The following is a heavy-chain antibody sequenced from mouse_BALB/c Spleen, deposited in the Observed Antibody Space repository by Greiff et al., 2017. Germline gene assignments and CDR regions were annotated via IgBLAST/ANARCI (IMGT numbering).Heavy chain of an antibody. CDR2: ISSGGSYT. CDR1: GFTFSSYA. CDR3: ARELGRGYAMDY. Sequence: EVKVVESGGGLVKPGGSLKLSCAASGFTFSSYAMSWVRQSPEKRLEWVAEISSGGSYTYYPDTVTGRFTISRDNAKNTLYLEMSSLRSEDTAMYYCARELGRGYAMDYWGQGTSVTVSS. J-gene: IGHJ4*01. V-gene: IGHV5-9-4*01. D-gene: IGHD4-1*01.